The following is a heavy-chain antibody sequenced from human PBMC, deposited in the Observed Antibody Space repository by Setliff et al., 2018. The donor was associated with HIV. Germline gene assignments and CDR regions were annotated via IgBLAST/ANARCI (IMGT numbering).Heavy chain of an antibody. CDR3: ARQSTMAAAAFDY. CDR1: GGSFSGY. J-gene: IGHJ4*02. D-gene: IGHD6-13*01. Sequence: SETLSLTCAVYGGSFSGYWSWIRQSPGKGLEWLGEINHSGNTHYDPSLKSRLTISIDTSKNQFSLKLASVTAADTAIYYCARQSTMAAAAFDYWGQGTLVTVSS. CDR2: INHSGNT. V-gene: IGHV4-34*01.